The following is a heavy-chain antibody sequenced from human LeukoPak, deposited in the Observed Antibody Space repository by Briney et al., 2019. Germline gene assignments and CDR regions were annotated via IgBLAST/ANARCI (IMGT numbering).Heavy chain of an antibody. CDR3: ARVVEGYYDSSGYYRVPYYYFDY. Sequence: SETLSLTCTVSGGSISSDDYYWSWIRQPAGKGLKWIGRIYSSGSTKYNPSLKSRVTMSVDTSKNQFSLRLTSVTAADTAVYYCARVVEGYYDSSGYYRVPYYYFDYWGQGTLVTVSS. V-gene: IGHV4-61*10. CDR2: IYSSGST. CDR1: GGSISSDDYY. J-gene: IGHJ4*02. D-gene: IGHD3-22*01.